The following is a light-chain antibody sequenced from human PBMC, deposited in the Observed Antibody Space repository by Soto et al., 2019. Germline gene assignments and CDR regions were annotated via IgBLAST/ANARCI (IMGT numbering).Light chain of an antibody. CDR3: QQYNTWPLT. J-gene: IGKJ4*01. Sequence: EIVMTQSPATLSVSPGERATLSCRASQGVTTNLGWYQQKPGQAPRLLIYGASTRATGIPARFSGSGAGTEFTLTISSLQSEDFAVYYCQQYNTWPLTFGGGTKVEIK. V-gene: IGKV3-15*01. CDR1: QGVTTN. CDR2: GAS.